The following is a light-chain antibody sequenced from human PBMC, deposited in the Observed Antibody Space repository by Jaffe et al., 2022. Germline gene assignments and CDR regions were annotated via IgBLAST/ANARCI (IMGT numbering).Light chain of an antibody. V-gene: IGKV1-39*01. Sequence: DIQMTQSPSSLSASVGDRVTITCRASQSISSYLNWYQQKPGKAPNLLIFAASSLQVGVPSRFSGSGSGTDFTLIISSLQPEDFGTYYCQQSYSTPRTFGQGTKVEIK. CDR3: QQSYSTPRT. J-gene: IGKJ1*01. CDR2: AAS. CDR1: QSISSY.